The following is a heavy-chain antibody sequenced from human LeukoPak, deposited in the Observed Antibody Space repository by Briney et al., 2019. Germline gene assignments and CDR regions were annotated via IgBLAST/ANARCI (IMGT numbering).Heavy chain of an antibody. CDR2: INPSGGST. Sequence: ASVKVSCKASGYTFTSYYMHWVRQAPGQGLEWMGIINPSGGSTSYAQKFQGRVTMTRDTSTSTVYMELSSLRSEDTAVYYCASPIAAAGPKNDAFDIWGQGTMVTVSS. CDR1: GYTFTSYY. J-gene: IGHJ3*02. D-gene: IGHD6-13*01. V-gene: IGHV1-46*01. CDR3: ASPIAAAGPKNDAFDI.